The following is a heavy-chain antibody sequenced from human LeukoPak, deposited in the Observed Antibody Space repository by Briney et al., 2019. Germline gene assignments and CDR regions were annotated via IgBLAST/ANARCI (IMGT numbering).Heavy chain of an antibody. CDR1: GGSISSCDYY. CDR3: ARPYYYDSRIDP. CDR2: MYYSGSP. Sequence: SQTLSLTCTVSGGSISSCDYYWIWIREPPGKGLEGIAYMYYSGSPYYNPSLKSRVTMSADTSKNQLSLKLSSVTAADTAVYYCARPYYYDSRIDPWGQGILVTVCS. D-gene: IGHD3-22*01. J-gene: IGHJ5*02. V-gene: IGHV4-30-4*01.